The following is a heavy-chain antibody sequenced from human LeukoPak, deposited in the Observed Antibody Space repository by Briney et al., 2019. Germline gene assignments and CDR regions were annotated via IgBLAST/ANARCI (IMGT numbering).Heavy chain of an antibody. CDR1: GFTFSSYA. CDR2: IYYGGST. V-gene: IGHV3-66*01. CDR3: AGGPYDRSGYRFDY. Sequence: GGSLRLSCAASGFTFSSYAMSWVRQAPGKGLEWVSVIYYGGSTQYADSVKGRFTISRDNSKNTLYLQMNSLRAEDTAVYYCAGGPYDRSGYRFDYWGQGTLVTVSS. D-gene: IGHD3-22*01. J-gene: IGHJ4*02.